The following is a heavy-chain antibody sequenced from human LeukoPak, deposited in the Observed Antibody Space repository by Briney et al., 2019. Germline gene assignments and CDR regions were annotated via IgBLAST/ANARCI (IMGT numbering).Heavy chain of an antibody. D-gene: IGHD6-19*01. CDR1: GFTFSSYG. Sequence: GRSLRLSCAASGFTFSSYGMHWVRQAPGKGLEWVAVISYDGNNKYYADSVKGRFTISRDNSKNTLYLQMNSLRAEDTAVYYCARGRSSGWYSGASFDYWGQGTLVTVSS. CDR2: ISYDGNNK. J-gene: IGHJ4*02. CDR3: ARGRSSGWYSGASFDY. V-gene: IGHV3-30*03.